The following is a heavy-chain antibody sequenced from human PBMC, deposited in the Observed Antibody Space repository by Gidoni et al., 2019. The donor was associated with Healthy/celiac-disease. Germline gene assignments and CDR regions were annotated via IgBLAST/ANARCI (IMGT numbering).Heavy chain of an antibody. CDR3: VILSRGITGAAFDI. Sequence: ELQLVQSGAEAKKPGVSLRLSCKGSGYSFTSYWISWVLQMLGKGLQWMWRIDHSDSYTHYSPSFQGHVTSSADQSIRTAYLQWSSLKASDTAMYYCVILSRGITGAAFDIWGQGTMVTVSS. J-gene: IGHJ3*02. CDR2: IDHSDSYT. CDR1: GYSFTSYW. V-gene: IGHV5-10-1*03. D-gene: IGHD3-10*01.